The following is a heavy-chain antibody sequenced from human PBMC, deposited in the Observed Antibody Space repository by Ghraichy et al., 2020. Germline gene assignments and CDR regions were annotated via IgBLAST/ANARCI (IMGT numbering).Heavy chain of an antibody. CDR2: IYYSGST. D-gene: IGHD1-26*01. V-gene: IGHV4-39*01. CDR3: ARHVSAGPPSGSYYYFDY. J-gene: IGHJ4*02. CDR1: GGSISSSSYY. Sequence: ETLSLTCTVSGGSISSSSYYWGWIRQPPGKGLEWIGSIYYSGSTYYNPSLKSRVTISVDTSKNQFSLKLSSVTAADTAVYYCARHVSAGPPSGSYYYFDYWGQGTLVTVSS.